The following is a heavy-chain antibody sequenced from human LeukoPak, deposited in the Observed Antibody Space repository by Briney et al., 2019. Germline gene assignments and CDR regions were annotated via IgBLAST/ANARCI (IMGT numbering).Heavy chain of an antibody. CDR3: AREGDYDILTGYYFIDS. J-gene: IGHJ4*02. Sequence: SGTLSLTCAVSGGSISSGNWWSWVRQPPGKGLEWIGEIYHSGNTNYNPSLKSRVTISGDWSKNHFSLKLSSVTAADTAVYYCAREGDYDILTGYYFIDSWGQGTLVTVSS. V-gene: IGHV4-4*02. CDR1: GGSISSGNW. CDR2: IYHSGNT. D-gene: IGHD3-9*01.